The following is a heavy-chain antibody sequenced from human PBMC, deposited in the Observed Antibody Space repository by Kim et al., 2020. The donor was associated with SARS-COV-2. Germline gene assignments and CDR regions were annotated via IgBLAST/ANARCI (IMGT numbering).Heavy chain of an antibody. CDR3: ARGGYGSIYNWFDP. V-gene: IGHV4-34*01. CDR2: INHSGST. CDR1: GGSFSGYY. D-gene: IGHD5-12*01. J-gene: IGHJ5*02. Sequence: SETLSLTCAVYGGSFSGYYWSWIRQPPGKGLEWIGEINHSGSTNYNPSLKSRVTISVDTSKNQFSLKLSSVTAADTAVYYCARGGYGSIYNWFDPWGQGT.